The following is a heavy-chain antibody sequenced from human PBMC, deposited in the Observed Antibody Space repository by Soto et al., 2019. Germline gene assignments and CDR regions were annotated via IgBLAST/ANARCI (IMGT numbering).Heavy chain of an antibody. CDR2: ISGSGENT. CDR3: AKDYGVRGIMTNLFDS. V-gene: IGHV3-23*01. J-gene: IGHJ4*02. Sequence: EVQLLESGGGLVQPGGSRRISCTASRFTFNNYAMAWVRHAPGKGLEWVSGISGSGENTNYADSVKGRFTISRDNSKNTLYLQMKGLRAEDTALYYCAKDYGVRGIMTNLFDSWGQGTLVTVSS. CDR1: RFTFNNYA. D-gene: IGHD3-10*01.